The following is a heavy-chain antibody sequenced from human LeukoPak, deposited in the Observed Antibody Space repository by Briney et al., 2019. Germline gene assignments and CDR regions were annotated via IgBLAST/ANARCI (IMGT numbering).Heavy chain of an antibody. Sequence: SQTLSLTCTVSGGSISSGGYYWSWIRQHPGKGLEWIGYIYYSGSAYYNPSLKSRVTISVDTSKNQFSLKLSSVTAADTAVYYCARVHESAFDYWGQGTLVTVSS. J-gene: IGHJ4*02. V-gene: IGHV4-31*03. CDR3: ARVHESAFDY. D-gene: IGHD3-3*01. CDR2: IYYSGSA. CDR1: GGSISSGGYY.